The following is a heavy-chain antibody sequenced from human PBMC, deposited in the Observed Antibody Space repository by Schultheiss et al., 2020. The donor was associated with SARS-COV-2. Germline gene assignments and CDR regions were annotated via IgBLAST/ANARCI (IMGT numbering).Heavy chain of an antibody. V-gene: IGHV1-69*13. D-gene: IGHD5-12*01. Sequence: SVKVSCKVSGGTFSSYAISWVRQAPGQGLEWMGGIIPIFGTANYAQKFQGRVTITADESTSTAYMELSSLRSEDTAVYYCARGEPVDIVATYYYYYMDVWGKGTTVTVSS. J-gene: IGHJ6*03. CDR3: ARGEPVDIVATYYYYYMDV. CDR2: IIPIFGTA. CDR1: GGTFSSYA.